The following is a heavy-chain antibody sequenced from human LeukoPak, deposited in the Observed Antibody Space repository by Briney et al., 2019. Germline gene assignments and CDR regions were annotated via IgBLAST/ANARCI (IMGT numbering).Heavy chain of an antibody. V-gene: IGHV4-59*01. D-gene: IGHD2-15*01. J-gene: IGHJ5*02. Sequence: PSETLSLTCTVSGGSISSYYWSWIRQPPGKGLEWIGYIYYSGSTSYNPSLKSRVTISVDTSKNQFSLKLSSVTAADTAVYYCAREGYCSGGSCYGRYNWFDPWGQGTLVTVSS. CDR1: GGSISSYY. CDR2: IYYSGST. CDR3: AREGYCSGGSCYGRYNWFDP.